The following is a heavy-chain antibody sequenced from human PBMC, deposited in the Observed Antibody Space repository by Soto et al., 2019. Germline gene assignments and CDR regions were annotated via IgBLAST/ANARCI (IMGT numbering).Heavy chain of an antibody. J-gene: IGHJ5*02. CDR1: GYSFTSYW. D-gene: IGHD3-3*01. CDR3: ARHITIFGGPELYNWFDP. CDR2: IYPGDSDT. Sequence: GESLKISCKGSGYSFTSYWIGWVRQMPGKGLEWMGIIYPGDSDTRYSPPFQGQVTISADKSISTAYLQWSSLKASDTAMYYCARHITIFGGPELYNWFDPWGQGTLVTVSS. V-gene: IGHV5-51*01.